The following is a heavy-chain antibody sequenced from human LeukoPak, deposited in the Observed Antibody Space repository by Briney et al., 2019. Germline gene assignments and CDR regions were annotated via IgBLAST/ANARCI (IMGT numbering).Heavy chain of an antibody. CDR1: GGTFSSYA. V-gene: IGHV1-69*13. CDR3: ARGSIFGVVIEAWFDP. Sequence: SVTVSCKASGGTFSSYAISWVRQAPGQGLEWMGGIVPIFGTANYAQKFQGRVTITADESTSTAYMELSSLRSEDTAVYYCARGSIFGVVIEAWFDPWGQGTLVTVSS. CDR2: IVPIFGTA. D-gene: IGHD3-3*01. J-gene: IGHJ5*02.